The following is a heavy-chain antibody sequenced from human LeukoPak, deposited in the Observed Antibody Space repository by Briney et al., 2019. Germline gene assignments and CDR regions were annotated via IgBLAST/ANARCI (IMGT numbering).Heavy chain of an antibody. CDR2: IYYSGST. CDR3: ASVDRYYYCMDV. Sequence: SETLSLTCTVSGGSISSHYWSWIRQPPGKGLEWIGYIYYSGSTNYNPSLKSRVTISVDTSKNQFSLKLSSVTAADTAVYYCASVDRYYYCMDVWGKGTTVTVSS. V-gene: IGHV4-59*11. D-gene: IGHD1-14*01. CDR1: GGSISSHY. J-gene: IGHJ6*03.